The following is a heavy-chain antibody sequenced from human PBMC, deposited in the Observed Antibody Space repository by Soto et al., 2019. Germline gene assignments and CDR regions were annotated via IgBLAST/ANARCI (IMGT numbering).Heavy chain of an antibody. J-gene: IGHJ6*02. V-gene: IGHV1-69*13. CDR2: IIPIFGTA. D-gene: IGHD5-12*01. Sequence: EASVKVSCKASGGTFSSYAISWVRQAPGQGLEWMGGIIPIFGTANYAQKFQGRVTITADESTSTAYMELSSLRSEDTAVYYCASLYSGYVDYYYGMDVWGQGTTVTVSS. CDR1: GGTFSSYA. CDR3: ASLYSGYVDYYYGMDV.